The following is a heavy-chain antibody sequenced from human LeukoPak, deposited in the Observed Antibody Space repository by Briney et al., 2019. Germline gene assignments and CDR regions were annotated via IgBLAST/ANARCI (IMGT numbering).Heavy chain of an antibody. Sequence: SETLSLTCTVSGSSISSYYWSWIRQPAGKGLEWIGRIYTSGSTNYNPSLKSRVTMSVDTSKNQFSLKLSSVTAADTAVYYCARDTRYCSSTSCYRSGNWFDPWGQGTLVTVSS. CDR1: GSSISSYY. CDR2: IYTSGST. D-gene: IGHD2-2*01. J-gene: IGHJ5*02. CDR3: ARDTRYCSSTSCYRSGNWFDP. V-gene: IGHV4-4*07.